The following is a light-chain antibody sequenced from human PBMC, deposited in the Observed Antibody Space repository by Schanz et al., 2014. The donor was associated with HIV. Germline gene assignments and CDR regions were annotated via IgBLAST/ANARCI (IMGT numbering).Light chain of an antibody. Sequence: QSALTQPPSASGSPGQSVTISCTGTSSDVGTYNYVSWYQRHPGKAPRLVIFAVSERPSGVPDRFSGSKSGNTASLTLSGLQADDEAEYFCCSYAGSNTYVFGSGTKLTVL. J-gene: IGLJ1*01. CDR2: AVS. V-gene: IGLV2-8*01. CDR3: CSYAGSNTYV. CDR1: SSDVGTYNY.